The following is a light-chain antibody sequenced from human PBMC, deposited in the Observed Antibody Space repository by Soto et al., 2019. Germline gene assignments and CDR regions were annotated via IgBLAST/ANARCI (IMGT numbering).Light chain of an antibody. CDR2: DAS. J-gene: IGKJ1*01. Sequence: DIQMTQSPSTLSASVGDRVTITCRASQSISTWLAWYQQKPGKAPKLLIYDASNLESGVPSRFSGSVSGTEFILTINSVQPDDFATYYCQQYTGTFGQGTKLDIK. CDR3: QQYTGT. V-gene: IGKV1-5*01. CDR1: QSISTW.